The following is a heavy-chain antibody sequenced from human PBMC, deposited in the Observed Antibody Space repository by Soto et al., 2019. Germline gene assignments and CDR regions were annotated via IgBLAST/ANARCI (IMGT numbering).Heavy chain of an antibody. J-gene: IGHJ4*02. V-gene: IGHV4-59*01. CDR2: IYYSGST. D-gene: IGHD2-2*02. CDR3: ARSLVYADYFDY. CDR1: GGSISSYY. Sequence: SETLSLTCTVSGGSISSYYWSWIRQPPGKGLEWIGYIYYSGSTNYNPSLKSRVTISVETSKNQFFLKLSSVTAADTAVYYCARSLVYADYFDYWGQGTLVTVSS.